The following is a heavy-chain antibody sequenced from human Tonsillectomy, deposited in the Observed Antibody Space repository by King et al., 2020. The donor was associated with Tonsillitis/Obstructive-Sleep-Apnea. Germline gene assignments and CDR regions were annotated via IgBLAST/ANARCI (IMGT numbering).Heavy chain of an antibody. CDR2: ISWNSGSI. D-gene: IGHD1-1*01. J-gene: IGHJ6*03. Sequence: VQLVESGGGLVQPGRSLRLSCAASGFTFDDYAMYWVRQAPGKGLEWVSGISWNSGSIDYADSVKGRFTISRDNAKNSLYLQMNSLRAEDTALYYCAKGNACGEGSHYYMDVWGKGTTVTVSS. CDR3: AKGNACGEGSHYYMDV. CDR1: GFTFDDYA. V-gene: IGHV3-9*01.